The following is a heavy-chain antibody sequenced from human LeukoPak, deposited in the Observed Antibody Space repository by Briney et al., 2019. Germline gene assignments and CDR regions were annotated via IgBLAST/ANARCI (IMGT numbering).Heavy chain of an antibody. D-gene: IGHD6-13*01. CDR2: IYYSGST. CDR3: ACAVSGYSSSWYVVY. CDR1: GYSISSGYY. Sequence: SETLSLTCTVSGYSISSGYYWGWIRQPPGKGLEWIGSIYYSGSTYYNPSLKSRVTISVDTSKNQFSLKLSSVTAADTAVYYCACAVSGYSSSWYVVYWGQGTLVTVSS. V-gene: IGHV4-38-2*02. J-gene: IGHJ4*02.